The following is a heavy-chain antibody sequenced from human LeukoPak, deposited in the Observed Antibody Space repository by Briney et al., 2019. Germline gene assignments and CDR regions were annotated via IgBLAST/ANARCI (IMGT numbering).Heavy chain of an antibody. Sequence: PVGSLRLSCADSGFTFSRYWMHWVRQAPGKGLIWVSHITTDGSSTSYADSVKGRFTISRDNAKNTLYLQMNSLRDEDTAVYYCARGAVAGANFDYWGPGTLVTVSS. CDR2: ITTDGSST. D-gene: IGHD1-26*01. CDR1: GFTFSRYW. V-gene: IGHV3-74*01. CDR3: ARGAVAGANFDY. J-gene: IGHJ4*02.